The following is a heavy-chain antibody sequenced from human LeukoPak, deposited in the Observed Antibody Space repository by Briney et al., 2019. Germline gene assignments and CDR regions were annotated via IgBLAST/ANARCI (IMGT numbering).Heavy chain of an antibody. CDR2: VSYNGST. D-gene: IGHD3-3*01. V-gene: IGHV4-39*01. J-gene: IGHJ5*02. CDR3: ARHQNYDFWSGYYTPNWFDP. Sequence: SETLSLTCTVSGDSISSSNYYWDWIRQPPGKGLEWIGSVSYNGSTYYNPSLWGRVTISVDMSKNQFSLKLSSVTAADTAVYYCARHQNYDFWSGYYTPNWFDPWGQGTLVTVSS. CDR1: GDSISSSNYY.